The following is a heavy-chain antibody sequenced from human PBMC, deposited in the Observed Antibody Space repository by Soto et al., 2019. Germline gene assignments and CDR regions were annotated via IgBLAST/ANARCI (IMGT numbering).Heavy chain of an antibody. CDR1: GFTFSSYG. J-gene: IGHJ2*01. V-gene: IGHV3-30*18. D-gene: IGHD5-18*01. CDR2: ISYDGSNK. Sequence: PGGSLRLSCAASGFTFSSYGMHWVRQAPGKGLEWVAVISYDGSNKYYADSVKGRFTISRDNSKNTLYLQMNSLRAEDTAVYYCAKLLDTAMELSGDFDLWGRGTLVTVSS. CDR3: AKLLDTAMELSGDFDL.